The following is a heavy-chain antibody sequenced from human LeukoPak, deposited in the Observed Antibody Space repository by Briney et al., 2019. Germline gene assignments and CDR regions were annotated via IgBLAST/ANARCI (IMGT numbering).Heavy chain of an antibody. CDR1: GFTFSSYG. V-gene: IGHV3-7*01. D-gene: IGHD3-16*01. CDR2: IKEDGSEK. J-gene: IGHJ4*02. CDR3: TRDSFGLWVDY. Sequence: GGSLRLSCAASGFTFSSYGMHWVRQAPGKGLEWVANIKEDGSEKNYVDSVKGRFTISRDNAKNSLYLQMNSLRAEETAVYYCTRDSFGLWVDYWGQGTLVTVSS.